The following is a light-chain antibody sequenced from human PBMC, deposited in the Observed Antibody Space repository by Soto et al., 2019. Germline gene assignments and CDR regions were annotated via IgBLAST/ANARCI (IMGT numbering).Light chain of an antibody. Sequence: DIQFTRFSSFLSAPVVDSVSISLRASQGISSYLAWYQQKPGKAPKLLIYAASTLQSGVPSRFSGSGSGTEFTLTISSLQPEDFATYYCQQLDSYPLTCGGGTKGEIK. CDR1: QGISSY. J-gene: IGKJ4*01. CDR3: QQLDSYPLT. V-gene: IGKV1-9*01. CDR2: AAS.